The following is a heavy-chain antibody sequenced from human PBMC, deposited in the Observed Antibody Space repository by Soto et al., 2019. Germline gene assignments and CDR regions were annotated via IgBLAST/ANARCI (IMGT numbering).Heavy chain of an antibody. J-gene: IGHJ6*02. V-gene: IGHV3-15*01. CDR1: GFTFSNAW. CDR2: IKSKTDGGTT. CDR3: TTDSSSWYNYYGMDV. Sequence: GSLRLSCAASGFTFSNAWMSWVRQAPGKGLEWVGRIKSKTDGGTTDYAAPVKGRFTISRDDSKNTLYLQMNSLKTEDTAVYYCTTDSSSWYNYYGMDVWGQGTTVTVSS. D-gene: IGHD6-13*01.